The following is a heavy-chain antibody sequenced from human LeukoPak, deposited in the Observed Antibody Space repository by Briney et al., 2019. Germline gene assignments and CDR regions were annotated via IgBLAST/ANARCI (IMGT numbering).Heavy chain of an antibody. Sequence: SGGSLRLSCAASGFTFSSYGMHWVRQAPGKGLEWVAFIRYDGSNKYYADSVKGRFTISRDNSKNTLYLQMNSLRAEDTAVYYCAKDSLNWSYDAFDIWGQGTMVTVSS. CDR2: IRYDGSNK. J-gene: IGHJ3*02. D-gene: IGHD1-7*01. CDR1: GFTFSSYG. V-gene: IGHV3-30*02. CDR3: AKDSLNWSYDAFDI.